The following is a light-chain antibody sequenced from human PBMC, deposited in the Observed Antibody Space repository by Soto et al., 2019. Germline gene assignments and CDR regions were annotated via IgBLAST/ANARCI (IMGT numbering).Light chain of an antibody. Sequence: DIQMTQSPSPLSASVGDRVTVTCRASQSISRYLNWYQQKPGNAPKLLIYAASNLQSGVPSRFSGSGSGTDFTLTLSRLHPADFATYFCQQSHTPPLTFGGGTKVEIK. V-gene: IGKV1-39*01. J-gene: IGKJ4*01. CDR2: AAS. CDR3: QQSHTPPLT. CDR1: QSISRY.